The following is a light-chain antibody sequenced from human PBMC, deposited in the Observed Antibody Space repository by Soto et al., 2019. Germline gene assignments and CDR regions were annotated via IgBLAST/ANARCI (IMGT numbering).Light chain of an antibody. J-gene: IGKJ1*01. Sequence: DIQMTQSPSAMSASVGDRVNITCRESQCISNYLAWFQLKPGKVPKRLMYAASTLQSGVPSRFSGSGSGTEFTLTISSLQPEDFATYYCLRHDLYPWTFGQGTKVDIK. CDR3: LRHDLYPWT. V-gene: IGKV1-17*03. CDR2: AAS. CDR1: QCISNY.